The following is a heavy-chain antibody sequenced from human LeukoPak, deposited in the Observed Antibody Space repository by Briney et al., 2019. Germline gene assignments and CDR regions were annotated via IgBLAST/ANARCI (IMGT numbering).Heavy chain of an antibody. CDR1: GGSFSGYY. CDR3: ARGRLVRGRTPAFDI. J-gene: IGHJ3*02. V-gene: IGHV4-34*01. D-gene: IGHD3-10*01. Sequence: SETLSLTCAVYGGSFSGYYWSWIRQPPGKGLEWIGEINHSGSTNYNPSLKSRVTISVDTSKNQFSLKLSSVTAADTAVYYCARGRLVRGRTPAFDIWGQGTMVTVSS. CDR2: INHSGST.